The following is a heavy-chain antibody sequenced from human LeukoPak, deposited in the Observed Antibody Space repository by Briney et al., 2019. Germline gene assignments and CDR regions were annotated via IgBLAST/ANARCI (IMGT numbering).Heavy chain of an antibody. D-gene: IGHD2-2*01. CDR1: GGTFSSYA. CDR3: ARGRVYCSSTSCYVGYGMDV. CDR2: IIPIFGTA. J-gene: IGHJ6*04. Sequence: SVKVSCKASGGTFSSYAISWVRQAPGQGLEWMGGIIPIFGTANQGRVTITAAKSTSTAYMELSSLRSEDTAVYYCARGRVYCSSTSCYVGYGMDVWGKGTTVTVSS. V-gene: IGHV1-69*06.